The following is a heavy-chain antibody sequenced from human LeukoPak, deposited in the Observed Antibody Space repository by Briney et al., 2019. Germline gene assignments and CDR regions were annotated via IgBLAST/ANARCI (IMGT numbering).Heavy chain of an antibody. J-gene: IGHJ6*02. V-gene: IGHV3-48*03. Sequence: PGGSLRLSCAASGCTFSSYEMNWVRQAPGKGLEWVSYISSSGSTIYYADSVKGRFTISRDNAKNSLYLQMNSLRAEDTAVYYCARDRAVYGMDVWGQGTTVTVSS. CDR3: ARDRAVYGMDV. CDR2: ISSSGSTI. CDR1: GCTFSSYE.